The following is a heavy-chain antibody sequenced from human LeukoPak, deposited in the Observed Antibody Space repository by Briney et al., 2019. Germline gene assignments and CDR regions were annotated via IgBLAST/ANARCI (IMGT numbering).Heavy chain of an antibody. CDR3: ATSEELW. D-gene: IGHD1-26*01. CDR2: ISSSSSYI. J-gene: IGHJ4*02. Sequence: GGSLRLSCAASGFTLSDHYMDWVRQAPGKGLEWVSSISSSSSYIYYADSVKGRFTISRDNAKNSLYLQMNSLRAEDTAVYYCATSEELWWGQGTLVTVSS. CDR1: GFTLSDHY. V-gene: IGHV3-21*01.